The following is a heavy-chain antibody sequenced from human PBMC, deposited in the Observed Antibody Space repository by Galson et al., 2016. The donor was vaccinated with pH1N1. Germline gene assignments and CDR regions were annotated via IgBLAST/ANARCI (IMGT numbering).Heavy chain of an antibody. CDR2: ILWNGATR. D-gene: IGHD2-21*01. CDR3: VRKAYGDALDM. Sequence: SLRLSCAASGFTFNEYGMTWVRQAPGKGLEWVSGILWNGATREYADSVKGRFTISRDNAKKSLYLKMTSLRAEDTALYYCVRKAYGDALDMWGQGTMVTVSS. V-gene: IGHV3-20*04. CDR1: GFTFNEYG. J-gene: IGHJ3*02.